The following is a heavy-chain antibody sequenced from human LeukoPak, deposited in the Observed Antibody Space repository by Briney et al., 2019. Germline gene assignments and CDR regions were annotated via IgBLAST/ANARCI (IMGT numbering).Heavy chain of an antibody. V-gene: IGHV1-8*01. D-gene: IGHD1-7*01. CDR1: GYTFTNND. J-gene: IGHJ4*02. CDR3: ARDQTGTFDY. CDR2: MHPNSDDT. Sequence: ASVKVSCKASGYTFTNNDIHWVRQATGQGLEWMGWMHPNSDDTGYAQKFQGRVTMTRNTSISTAYMELSSLRPEDTAVYYCARDQTGTFDYWGQGTLVTVSS.